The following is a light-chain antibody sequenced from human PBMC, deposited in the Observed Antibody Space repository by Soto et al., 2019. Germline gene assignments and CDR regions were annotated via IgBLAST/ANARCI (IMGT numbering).Light chain of an antibody. CDR1: QSLLHSNGWYY. J-gene: IGKJ4*01. Sequence: DIVMTQSPLSLPVTPGEPASISCRSSQSLLHSNGWYYLDWYLQKPGQSPHLLIYLGSNRASGVPDRFSGSGSGTDFTLKISRVEAEDVGVYYCMQALQTPTFGGGTKVEIK. CDR2: LGS. CDR3: MQALQTPT. V-gene: IGKV2-28*01.